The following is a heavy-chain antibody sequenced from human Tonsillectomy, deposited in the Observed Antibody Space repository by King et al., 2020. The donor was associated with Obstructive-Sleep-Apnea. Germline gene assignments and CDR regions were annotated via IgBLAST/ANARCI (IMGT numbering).Heavy chain of an antibody. CDR1: GFTFSSYG. Sequence: VQLVESGGGVVQPGRSLRLSCAASGFTFSSYGMHWVRQAPGRGLEWVAVISYDGSNKYYADSVKGRFTISRDNSKNTLYLQMNSVRAEETAVYYCAKAGGYSSGLKAPNYFDYWGQGTLVTVSS. CDR3: AKAGGYSSGLKAPNYFDY. V-gene: IGHV3-30*18. CDR2: ISYDGSNK. D-gene: IGHD6-19*01. J-gene: IGHJ4*02.